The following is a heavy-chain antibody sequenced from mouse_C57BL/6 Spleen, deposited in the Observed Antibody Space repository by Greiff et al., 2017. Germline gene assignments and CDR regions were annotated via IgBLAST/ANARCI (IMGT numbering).Heavy chain of an antibody. CDR1: GYTFTSYW. D-gene: IGHD1-1*01. V-gene: IGHV1-55*01. CDR2: IYPGSGST. CDR3: ASRITTGGLDY. J-gene: IGHJ2*01. Sequence: QVQLQQPGAELVKPGASVKMSCRASGYTFTSYWITWVKQRPGHGLEWIGDIYPGSGSTNYNEKFKSKDTLTVETSSSTAYMQLSSLTSEDSAVYYWASRITTGGLDYWGQGTTLTVSS.